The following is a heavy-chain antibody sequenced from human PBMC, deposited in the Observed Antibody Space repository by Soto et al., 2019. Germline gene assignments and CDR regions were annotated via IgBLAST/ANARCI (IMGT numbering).Heavy chain of an antibody. CDR2: ISGSGGST. Sequence: GGSLRLSCAASGFTFSSYAMSWVRQAPGKGLEWVSAISGSGGSTYYADSVKGRFTISRDNSKNTLYLQMNSLRAEDTAVYYCANLDGLSGGSGEYGMDVWGQGTTVTVSS. D-gene: IGHD3-10*01. J-gene: IGHJ6*02. CDR1: GFTFSSYA. CDR3: ANLDGLSGGSGEYGMDV. V-gene: IGHV3-23*01.